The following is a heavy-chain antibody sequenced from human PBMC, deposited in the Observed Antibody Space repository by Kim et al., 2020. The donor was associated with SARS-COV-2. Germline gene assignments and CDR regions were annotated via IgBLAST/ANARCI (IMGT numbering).Heavy chain of an antibody. CDR2: INHSGST. V-gene: IGHV4-34*01. D-gene: IGHD1-1*01. CDR1: GGSFSGYY. CDR3: ARGVYNWNDGRAFDI. J-gene: IGHJ3*02. Sequence: SETLSLTCAVYGGSFSGYYWSWIRQPPGKGLEWIGEINHSGSTNYNPSLKSRVTISVDTSKNQFSLKLSSVTAADTAVYYCARGVYNWNDGRAFDIWGQGTMVTVSS.